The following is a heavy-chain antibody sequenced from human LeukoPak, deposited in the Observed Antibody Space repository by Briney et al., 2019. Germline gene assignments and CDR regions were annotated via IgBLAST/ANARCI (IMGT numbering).Heavy chain of an antibody. Sequence: SETLSLTCTVSGGSISSGDYYWSWIRQPPGKGLEWIGYIYYSGSTYYNPSLESRVTISVDTSKNQFSLKLSSVTAADTAVYYCAREGEYDFWSGYLISWGQGTLATVSS. D-gene: IGHD3-3*01. CDR1: GGSISSGDYY. CDR3: AREGEYDFWSGYLIS. CDR2: IYYSGST. V-gene: IGHV4-30-4*08. J-gene: IGHJ4*02.